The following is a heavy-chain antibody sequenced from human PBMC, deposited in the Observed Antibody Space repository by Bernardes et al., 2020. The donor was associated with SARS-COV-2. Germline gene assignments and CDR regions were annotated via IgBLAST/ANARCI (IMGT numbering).Heavy chain of an antibody. CDR1: GFTFRSYA. J-gene: IGHJ2*01. Sequence: VGSLILSCEASGFTFRSYAMNWVRQAPGQGLQWVSSITTRSNYIQYTDSVEGRFTISRDNAKNSLYLEMTSLRAEDTAIYYCARILRDNGFGSGYYDLWGRGTLVTVSS. CDR3: ARILRDNGFGSGYYDL. D-gene: IGHD4-17*01. V-gene: IGHV3-21*01. CDR2: ITTRSNYI.